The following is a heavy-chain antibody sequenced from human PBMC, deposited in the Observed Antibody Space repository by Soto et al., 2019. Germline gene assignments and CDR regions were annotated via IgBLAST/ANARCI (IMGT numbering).Heavy chain of an antibody. Sequence: ASVKVSCKASGYTFTSYYIHWVRQAPGQGLEWMGLINPSGGSTSYAQKFQGRVTMTTDTSTSTVYMELSSLRSEDTAVYYCARDAPYYYDSSGYYYWGQGTLVTVSS. J-gene: IGHJ4*02. CDR3: ARDAPYYYDSSGYYY. D-gene: IGHD3-22*01. CDR1: GYTFTSYY. V-gene: IGHV1-46*01. CDR2: INPSGGST.